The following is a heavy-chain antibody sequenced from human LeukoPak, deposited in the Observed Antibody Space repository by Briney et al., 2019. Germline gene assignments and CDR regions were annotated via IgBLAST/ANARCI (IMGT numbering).Heavy chain of an antibody. D-gene: IGHD6-19*01. CDR2: TAHDESQK. CDR3: AKDFGAYSGWILDH. Sequence: GGSLRLSCAASGFSFNTFVMHWARQAPGKGLEWVAVTAHDESQKYYADSVNGRFTIFRDNSKNTLFLQMNSLRPNDTAIYYCAKDFGAYSGWILDHRGQGTLVTVST. J-gene: IGHJ4*02. CDR1: GFSFNTFV. V-gene: IGHV3-30*18.